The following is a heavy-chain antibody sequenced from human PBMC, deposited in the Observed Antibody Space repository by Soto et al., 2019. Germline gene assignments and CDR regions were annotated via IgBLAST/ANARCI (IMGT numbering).Heavy chain of an antibody. J-gene: IGHJ4*02. CDR1: GFTVSSNY. CDR3: ARGLRGYSYGFDY. Sequence: AGGSLRLSCAASGFTVSSNYMSWVRQAPGKGLEWVSVIYSGGSTYYADSVKGRFTISRDNSKNTLYLQMNSLRAEDTAVYYCARGLRGYSYGFDYWGQGTLVTVSS. D-gene: IGHD5-18*01. V-gene: IGHV3-53*01. CDR2: IYSGGST.